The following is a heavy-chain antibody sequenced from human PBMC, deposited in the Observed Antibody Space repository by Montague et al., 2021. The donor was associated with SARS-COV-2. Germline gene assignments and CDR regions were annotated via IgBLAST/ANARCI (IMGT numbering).Heavy chain of an antibody. J-gene: IGHJ4*02. CDR1: GFTFNSYS. D-gene: IGHD3-10*01. CDR2: ISYDGSNN. CDR3: ALPASGPMVRGVRAPFDF. Sequence: SLRLSCAASGFTFNSYSMHWVRQAPGKGLEWVSFISYDGSNNSYLDSVKGRFTISRDNSKNTLFLQMNSLRAEDTAVYYCALPASGPMVRGVRAPFDFWGQGTLVTVSS. V-gene: IGHV3-30*04.